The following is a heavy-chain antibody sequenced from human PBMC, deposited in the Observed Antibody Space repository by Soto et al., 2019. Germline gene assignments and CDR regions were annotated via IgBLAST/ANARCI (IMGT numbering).Heavy chain of an antibody. Sequence: EVQLVESGGGLVKPGGSLRLSCAASGFTFSNAWMNWVRQAPGKGLEWVGRIKSKTDGGTTDYAAPVKGRFTISRDDSKNTLYLQMNSLKTEDTAVYYCTTPEGYPVTEYYYYGMDVWGQGTTVTVSS. CDR1: GFTFSNAW. CDR3: TTPEGYPVTEYYYYGMDV. D-gene: IGHD2-21*02. CDR2: IKSKTDGGTT. V-gene: IGHV3-15*07. J-gene: IGHJ6*02.